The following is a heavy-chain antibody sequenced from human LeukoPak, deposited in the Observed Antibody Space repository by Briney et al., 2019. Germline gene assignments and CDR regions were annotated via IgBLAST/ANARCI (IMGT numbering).Heavy chain of an antibody. Sequence: ASVKVSCKASGYTFTGYYMHWVRPAPGQGLEWLGWINPNSGGTNYAQKFQGWVTMTRDTSISTAHMELSRLRSDDTAVYYCARISRYGSGNDAFDIWGQGTMVTVSS. J-gene: IGHJ3*02. CDR2: INPNSGGT. V-gene: IGHV1-2*04. CDR1: GYTFTGYY. D-gene: IGHD3-10*01. CDR3: ARISRYGSGNDAFDI.